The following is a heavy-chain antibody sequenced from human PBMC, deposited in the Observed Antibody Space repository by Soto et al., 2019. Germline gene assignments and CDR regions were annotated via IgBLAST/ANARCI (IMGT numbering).Heavy chain of an antibody. CDR1: GGTFSDLA. CDR2: IIPLFGTP. CDR3: ASERVAKMATGAYFDN. V-gene: IGHV1-69*01. J-gene: IGHJ4*02. Sequence: QVHLVQSGAEVKKPGSSVKVSCKTSGGTFSDLAFSWVRQAPRQGLEWVGWIIPLFGTPNYAREFQGRVSIIADASSNPVYMALRSLRSEVTAVYYCASERVAKMATGAYFDNWGQGTLVTVSS. D-gene: IGHD5-12*01.